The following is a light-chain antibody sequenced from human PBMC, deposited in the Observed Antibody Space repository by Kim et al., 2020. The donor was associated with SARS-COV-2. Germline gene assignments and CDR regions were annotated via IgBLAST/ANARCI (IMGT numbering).Light chain of an antibody. CDR2: EVS. V-gene: IGLV2-18*02. CDR1: SSDVGSYNR. J-gene: IGLJ1*01. CDR3: SSYTSSSTSLYF. Sequence: QSALTQPPSVSGSPGQSVTISCTGTSSDVGSYNRVSWYQQPPGTAPKLMIYEVSNRPSGVPDRFSGSKSGNTASLTISGLQAEDEADYYCSSYTSSSTSLYFCGTATKVTVL.